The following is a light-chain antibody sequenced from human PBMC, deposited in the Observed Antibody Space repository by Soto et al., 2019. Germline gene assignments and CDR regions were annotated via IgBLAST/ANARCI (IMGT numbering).Light chain of an antibody. J-gene: IGLJ1*01. CDR1: SSDVGGYNY. CDR3: VSYASSAARV. V-gene: IGLV2-14*01. Sequence: QSALTQPASVSGSPGQSITISCTGTSSDVGGYNYVSWYQQHPGKAPKIMIYEVSKRPSGVSNRFSGSKSGNTASLTLSGLQAEDEAVYCYVSYASSAARVFGTGTKLTVL. CDR2: EVS.